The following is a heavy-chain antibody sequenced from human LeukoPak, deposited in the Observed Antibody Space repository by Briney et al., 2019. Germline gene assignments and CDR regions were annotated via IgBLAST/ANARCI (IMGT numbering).Heavy chain of an antibody. CDR3: ARDQTYGSGSGIGY. CDR2: INHSGST. V-gene: IGHV4-34*01. J-gene: IGHJ4*02. D-gene: IGHD3-10*01. CDR1: GFTVSDNY. Sequence: GSLRLSCAASGFTVSDNYMSWIRQPPGKGLEWIGEINHSGSTNYNPSLKSRVTISVDTSKNQFSLKLSSVTAADTAVYYCARDQTYGSGSGIGYWGQGTLVTVSS.